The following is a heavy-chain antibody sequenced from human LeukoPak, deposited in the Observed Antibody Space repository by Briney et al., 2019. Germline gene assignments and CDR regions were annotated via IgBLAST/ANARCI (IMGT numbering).Heavy chain of an antibody. CDR2: IKQDGSEK. J-gene: IGHJ4*02. D-gene: IGHD4-17*01. CDR1: GFSLSNYW. Sequence: GGSLRLSCAASGFSLSNYWMNWVRQAPGKGLEWVANIKQDGSEKNYVDSVKGRFSISRDNAKNSLYLQMNSLRAEDTAVYYCAREGYGVIDYWGQGTLVTVSS. V-gene: IGHV3-7*03. CDR3: AREGYGVIDY.